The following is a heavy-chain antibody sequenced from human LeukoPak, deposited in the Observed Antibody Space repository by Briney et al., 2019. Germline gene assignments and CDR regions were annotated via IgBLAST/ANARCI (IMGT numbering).Heavy chain of an antibody. V-gene: IGHV3-23*01. CDR3: AKHLAVAGTLAAY. CDR1: GFTFSNFA. J-gene: IGHJ4*02. Sequence: PGGSLRLPCAASGFTFSNFAMSWVRQAPGKGLEWVSGISASGPSTYYADSVKGRSTISRDNSKNTVYLQMNSLRAEDTAVYYCAKHLAVAGTLAAYWGQGTLVTVSS. CDR2: ISASGPST. D-gene: IGHD6-19*01.